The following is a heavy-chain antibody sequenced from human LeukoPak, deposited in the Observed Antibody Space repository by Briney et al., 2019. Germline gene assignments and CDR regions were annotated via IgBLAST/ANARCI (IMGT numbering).Heavy chain of an antibody. CDR2: ISFDGSNY. J-gene: IGHJ5*02. CDR3: ATKTEILWFGEAPWGP. D-gene: IGHD3-10*01. CDR1: GFTFSSYG. V-gene: IGHV3-30*03. Sequence: GGSLRLSCAASGFTFSSYGMRWVRQAPGHGLEWVAVISFDGSNYYYTDSVKGRFTISRDNSKNTLYLQMNSLRAEDTAVYYCATKTEILWFGEAPWGPWGQGTLVTVSS.